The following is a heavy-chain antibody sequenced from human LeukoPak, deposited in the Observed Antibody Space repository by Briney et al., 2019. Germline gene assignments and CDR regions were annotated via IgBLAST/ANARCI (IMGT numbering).Heavy chain of an antibody. V-gene: IGHV3-74*01. D-gene: IGHD6-13*01. CDR2: INSDGSST. Sequence: GGSLRLSCAASGFTFSSYWMHWVRQAPGKGLVWVSRINSDGSSTSYADSVKGRFTISRDNAKNTLYLQMNSLRAEDTAVYYCARDGGVRAAAANRGLLYYGMDVWGQGTTVTVSS. J-gene: IGHJ6*02. CDR1: GFTFSSYW. CDR3: ARDGGVRAAAANRGLLYYGMDV.